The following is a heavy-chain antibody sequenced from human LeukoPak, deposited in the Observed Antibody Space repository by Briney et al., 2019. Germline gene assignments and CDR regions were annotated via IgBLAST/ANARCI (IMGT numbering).Heavy chain of an antibody. CDR2: ISAYNGNT. CDR3: ARAVVRFLAQDAMDV. J-gene: IGHJ6*02. V-gene: IGHV1-18*01. Sequence: GASVKVSCKASGYTFTSYGISWVRQAPGQGLEWMGWISAYNGNTNYAQKLQGRVTMTTDTSTSTAYMELRSLRSDDTAVYYCARAVVRFLAQDAMDVWGQGTTVTVSS. CDR1: GYTFTSYG. D-gene: IGHD3-3*01.